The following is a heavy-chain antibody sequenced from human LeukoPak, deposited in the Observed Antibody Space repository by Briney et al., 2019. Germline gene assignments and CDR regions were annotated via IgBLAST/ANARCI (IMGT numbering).Heavy chain of an antibody. CDR2: ISAYNGNT. CDR3: ARRLYGSGSYYNAGRLDP. J-gene: IGHJ5*02. V-gene: IGHV1-18*01. Sequence: ASVKVSCKASGYTFTSYGISWVRQAPGQGLEWMGWISAYNGNTNYAQKLQGRVTMTTDTSTSTAYMELRSLRSDDTAVYYCARRLYGSGSYYNAGRLDPWGQGTLVTVSS. D-gene: IGHD3-10*01. CDR1: GYTFTSYG.